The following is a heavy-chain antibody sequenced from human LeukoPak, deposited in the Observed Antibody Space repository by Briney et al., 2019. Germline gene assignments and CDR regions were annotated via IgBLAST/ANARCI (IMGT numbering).Heavy chain of an antibody. CDR1: GYTFTGYY. J-gene: IGHJ4*02. V-gene: IGHV1-2*02. Sequence: GASVKVSCKASGYTFTGYYMHWVRQAPGQGLEWMGWINPNSGGTNYAQKFQGRVTMTRDTSISTAYMELSRLRSDDTAVYYCAIPLSRFGELFFDYWGQGTLVTVSS. D-gene: IGHD3-10*01. CDR3: AIPLSRFGELFFDY. CDR2: INPNSGGT.